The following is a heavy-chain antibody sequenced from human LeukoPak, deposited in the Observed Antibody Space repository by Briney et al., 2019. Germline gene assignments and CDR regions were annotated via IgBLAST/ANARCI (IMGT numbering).Heavy chain of an antibody. Sequence: ASVTVSCKASGYTFTSYDINWVRQATGQKLEWMGWMNPNSGNTGYAQNFQGRVTMTRNTSISTAYMELSSLRSEDTAVYYCGRGRGNGRPENYFDYWGQGTLVTVSS. CDR1: GYTFTSYD. CDR3: GRGRGNGRPENYFDY. V-gene: IGHV1-8*01. CDR2: MNPNSGNT. J-gene: IGHJ4*02. D-gene: IGHD2-8*01.